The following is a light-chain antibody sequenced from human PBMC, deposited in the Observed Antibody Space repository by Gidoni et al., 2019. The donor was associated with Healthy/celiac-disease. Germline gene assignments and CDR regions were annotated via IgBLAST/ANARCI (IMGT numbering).Light chain of an antibody. CDR2: GAS. Sequence: DIQMTQSPSSLSASVGDRVTITCQASQSISSYLNWYQQKPGKAPEVLIYGASSLQSGVPSRFSGSGSGTDFTLTISSLQPEEFATYYCQQSYSTPRTFGQGTKVEIK. J-gene: IGKJ1*01. V-gene: IGKV1-39*01. CDR3: QQSYSTPRT. CDR1: QSISSY.